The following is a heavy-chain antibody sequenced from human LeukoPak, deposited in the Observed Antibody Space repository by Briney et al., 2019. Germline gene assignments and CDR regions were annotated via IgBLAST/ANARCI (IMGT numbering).Heavy chain of an antibody. V-gene: IGHV4-39*07. J-gene: IGHJ4*02. CDR1: GGSISSSSYY. D-gene: IGHD6-19*01. CDR2: IYYSGST. CDR3: ARAGGQWLAPSHFDY. Sequence: SETLSLTCTVSGGSISSSSYYWGWVRQPPGKGLGWIGSIYYSGSTYYNPSLKSRVTISIDTSKNQFSLKLSSVTAADTAVYYCARAGGQWLAPSHFDYWGQGTLVTVSS.